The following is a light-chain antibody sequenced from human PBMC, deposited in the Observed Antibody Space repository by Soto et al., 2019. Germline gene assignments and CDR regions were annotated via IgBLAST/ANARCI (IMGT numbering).Light chain of an antibody. J-gene: IGKJ5*01. Sequence: DIQMTQSPSTLSASVGDRVTITCRASQSISMWLAWYQQKPGKAPKLLIYKASTLESGVPSRFSGSGSETEFTLTIDSLQPDDFATYYCQQYTTYSSISFGQGTRLEIK. CDR1: QSISMW. V-gene: IGKV1-5*03. CDR2: KAS. CDR3: QQYTTYSSIS.